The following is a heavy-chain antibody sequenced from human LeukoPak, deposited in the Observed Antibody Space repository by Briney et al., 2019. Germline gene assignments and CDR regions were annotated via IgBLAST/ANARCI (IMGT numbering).Heavy chain of an antibody. CDR3: ARDLEALRYFDRLLKPFDY. D-gene: IGHD3-9*01. V-gene: IGHV1-3*01. Sequence: GASVKVSCKASGYTFTSYAMHWVRQAPGQRLEWMGWINAGNGNTKYPQKFQGRVTITRDTSASTAYMELSSLRSEDTAVYYCARDLEALRYFDRLLKPFDYWGQGTLVTVSS. CDR1: GYTFTSYA. J-gene: IGHJ4*02. CDR2: INAGNGNT.